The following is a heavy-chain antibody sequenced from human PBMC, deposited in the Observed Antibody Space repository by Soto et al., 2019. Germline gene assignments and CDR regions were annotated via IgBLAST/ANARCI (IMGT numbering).Heavy chain of an antibody. D-gene: IGHD3-3*01. CDR3: ARALTYYDIWSGYRDGAFDI. J-gene: IGHJ3*02. Sequence: QLQLQESGPGLVKPSETLSLTCTVSGGSISSSSYYWGWIRQPPGKGLEWIGSRYYSGSTYYNPSLKSLVTISVDTSKSQFSLKLSCVTAADTAVYYCARALTYYDIWSGYRDGAFDIWGQGTMVTVSS. CDR2: RYYSGST. V-gene: IGHV4-39*01. CDR1: GGSISSSSYY.